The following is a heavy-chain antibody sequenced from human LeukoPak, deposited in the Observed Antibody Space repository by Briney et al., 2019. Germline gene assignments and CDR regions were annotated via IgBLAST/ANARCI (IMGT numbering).Heavy chain of an antibody. CDR2: INIDSITV. CDR3: STAKFDS. V-gene: IGHV3-48*01. J-gene: IGHJ4*02. Sequence: GGPLRLSSAASGFHLSSYSINWVRQAPGKGPEWVSYINIDSITVNYADSVKGRFTISRNNTKNSLYLQMNSLRAEDTAVYYCSTAKFDSWGQGTLVTVAS. CDR1: GFHLSSYS.